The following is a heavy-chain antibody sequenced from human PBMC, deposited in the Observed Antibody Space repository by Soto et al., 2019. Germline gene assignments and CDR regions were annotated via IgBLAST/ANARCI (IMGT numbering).Heavy chain of an antibody. J-gene: IGHJ5*01. D-gene: IGHD1-26*01. CDR1: GYIFSNYY. V-gene: IGHV1-46*01. CDR3: ARDVGDSGSHWFDS. CDR2: INPSGSST. Sequence: GASVKVSCKASGYIFSNYYIHWVRQAPGQGLEWMGIINPSGSSTRYAQNFQGRVTMTRDTSSNTVYMELSSLRFEDTAGYYCARDVGDSGSHWFDSWGQGSLVTVSS.